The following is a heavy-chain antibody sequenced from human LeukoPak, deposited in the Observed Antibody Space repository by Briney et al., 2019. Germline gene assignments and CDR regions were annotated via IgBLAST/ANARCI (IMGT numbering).Heavy chain of an antibody. V-gene: IGHV3-74*01. CDR1: GFTFSTYY. CDR3: ARESSDYGDYDAFDI. J-gene: IGHJ3*02. CDR2: IVNDGSTT. Sequence: PGGSLRLPCAASGFTFSTYYMHWVRQAPGKGLVWVSRIVNDGSTTTYAGSVKGRFTISRDNAKNTLFLQMNSLRVEDTAVYYCARESSDYGDYDAFDIWGRGTMVTVSS. D-gene: IGHD4-17*01.